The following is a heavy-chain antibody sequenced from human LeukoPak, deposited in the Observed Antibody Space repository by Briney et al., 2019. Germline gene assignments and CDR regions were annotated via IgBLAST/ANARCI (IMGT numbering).Heavy chain of an antibody. V-gene: IGHV4-4*07. Sequence: PSETLSLTCSVSRGSISTYYWSWVRQPAGKGLEWVGRIHTSGTTTYNPSLTGRVTMSLDTSKNQFSLNLISVTAADTAVYYCARRSPIVAAGDAFGIWGPGTMVTVSS. CDR3: ARRSPIVAAGDAFGI. J-gene: IGHJ3*02. CDR2: IHTSGTT. CDR1: RGSISTYY. D-gene: IGHD1-26*01.